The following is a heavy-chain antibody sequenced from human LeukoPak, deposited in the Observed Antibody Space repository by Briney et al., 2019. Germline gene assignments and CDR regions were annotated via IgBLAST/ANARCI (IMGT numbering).Heavy chain of an antibody. D-gene: IGHD6-25*01. Sequence: PSETLSLTCTASGGSISTRSLYWGWVRQPPGKGLEWIGSIKYSGSTSYNPSLKSRVTISVDTSTNQFSLRLTSVTAADTAVYYCARHGYSSAVYVDHWGQGTLVTVSS. CDR1: GGSISTRSLY. J-gene: IGHJ5*02. V-gene: IGHV4-39*01. CDR3: ARHGYSSAVYVDH. CDR2: IKYSGST.